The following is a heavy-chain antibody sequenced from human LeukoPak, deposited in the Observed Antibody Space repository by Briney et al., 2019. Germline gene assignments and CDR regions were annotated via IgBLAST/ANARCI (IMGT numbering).Heavy chain of an antibody. V-gene: IGHV1-46*01. Sequence: ASVKVSCKASGYTFTSYYMHWMRQAPGQGLEWMGIINPSGGSTSYAQKFQGRVTMTRDMSTSTVYMELSSLRSEDTAVYYCARDVGGPSGYYSNWFDPWGQGTLVTVSS. D-gene: IGHD3-22*01. J-gene: IGHJ5*02. CDR1: GYTFTSYY. CDR2: INPSGGST. CDR3: ARDVGGPSGYYSNWFDP.